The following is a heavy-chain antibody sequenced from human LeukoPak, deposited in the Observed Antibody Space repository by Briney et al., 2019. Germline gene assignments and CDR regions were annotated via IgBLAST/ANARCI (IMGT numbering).Heavy chain of an antibody. Sequence: PGGSLRLSCAASGFTFSSYAMSWVRQAPGKGLEWVSGISGSGGSTYYADSVKGRFTISRDNSENTLYLQMNSLRAEDTAVYYCAKRDYYDSSGYYYPYYFDNWGQGTLVTVSS. CDR2: ISGSGGST. J-gene: IGHJ4*02. V-gene: IGHV3-23*01. D-gene: IGHD3-22*01. CDR1: GFTFSSYA. CDR3: AKRDYYDSSGYYYPYYFDN.